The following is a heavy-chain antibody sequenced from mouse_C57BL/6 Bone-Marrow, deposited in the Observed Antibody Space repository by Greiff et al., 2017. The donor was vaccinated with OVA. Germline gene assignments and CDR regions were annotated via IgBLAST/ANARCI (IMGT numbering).Heavy chain of an antibody. D-gene: IGHD3-3*01. Sequence: EVHLVESGEGLVKPGGSLKLSCAASGFTFSSYAMSWVRQTPEKRLEWVAYISSGGDYIYYADTVKGRFTISRDNARNTLYLQMSSLKSEDTAMYYCTRDRAGLPVFDYWGQGTTLTVSS. CDR3: TRDRAGLPVFDY. CDR2: ISSGGDYI. V-gene: IGHV5-9-1*02. CDR1: GFTFSSYA. J-gene: IGHJ2*01.